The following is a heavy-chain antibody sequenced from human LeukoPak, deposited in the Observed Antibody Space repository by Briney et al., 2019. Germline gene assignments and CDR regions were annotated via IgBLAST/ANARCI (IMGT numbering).Heavy chain of an antibody. CDR1: GGSISSYY. J-gene: IGHJ2*01. CDR3: ARRVSYDSSGYYYGWYFDL. D-gene: IGHD3-22*01. CDR2: IYYSGST. V-gene: IGHV4-59*12. Sequence: SSETLSLTSTVPGGSISSYYWSWIRQPPGKRLQWIAYIYYSGSTNYNPSHKSRVTISVDTSKNQFSLKLSSVTAADTAVYYCARRVSYDSSGYYYGWYFDLWGRGTLVTVSS.